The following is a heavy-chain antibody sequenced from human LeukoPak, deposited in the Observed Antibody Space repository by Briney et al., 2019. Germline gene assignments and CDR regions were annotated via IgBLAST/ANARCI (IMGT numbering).Heavy chain of an antibody. D-gene: IGHD3-10*01. CDR2: INPNSGGT. CDR1: GYTFTGYY. Sequence: ASVKVSCKASGYTFTGYYMHWVRQAPGQGLEWMGWINPNSGGTNYAQKFQGRVTMTRDMSISTAYMELSRLRSDDTAVYYCAATNQPTYYYGSVTPGNWFDPWGQGTLVTVSS. J-gene: IGHJ5*02. CDR3: AATNQPTYYYGSVTPGNWFDP. V-gene: IGHV1-2*02.